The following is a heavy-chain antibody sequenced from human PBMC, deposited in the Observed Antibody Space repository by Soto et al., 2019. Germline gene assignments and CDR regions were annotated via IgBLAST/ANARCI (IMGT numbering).Heavy chain of an antibody. CDR1: GGTFSTSA. CDR3: ARDKDRAQLGRNYYYIMDV. CDR2: IMPIFRTA. D-gene: IGHD3-3*02. V-gene: IGHV1-69*12. J-gene: IGHJ6*02. Sequence: QVQVVQSGAEVKKPGSSVKVSCKTSGGTFSTSAISWVRQAPGQGLEWMGGIMPIFRTADYAQKFQGRVTITADESASTAYLELRSLSSEDTAVYYCARDKDRAQLGRNYYYIMDVWGQGTTVTVTS.